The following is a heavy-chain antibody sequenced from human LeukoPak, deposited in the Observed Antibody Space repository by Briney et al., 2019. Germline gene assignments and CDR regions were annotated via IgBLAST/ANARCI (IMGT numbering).Heavy chain of an antibody. J-gene: IGHJ4*02. CDR1: GFTFSSYA. CDR2: ISYDGSNK. Sequence: PGGSLRLSCAASGFTFSSYAMHWVRQAPGKGLEWVAVISYDGSNKYYADSVKGRFTISRDNSKNTLYLQMNSLRAEDTAVYYCARGNTQSASSTLDYWGQGTLVTVSS. V-gene: IGHV3-30*04. CDR3: ARGNTQSASSTLDY. D-gene: IGHD6-13*01.